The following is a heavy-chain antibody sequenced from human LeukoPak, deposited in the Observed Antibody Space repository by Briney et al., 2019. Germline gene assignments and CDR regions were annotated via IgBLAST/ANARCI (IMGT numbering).Heavy chain of an antibody. Sequence: GGSLRLSCVASGFTFYNYAMYWVRQAPGKGLEYVSAIGGNGDTSYYADSVKGRFTISRDNSKNTVYLQLGSLRTEDMAVYYCATRHEYSYPYWGQGTLVTVSS. V-gene: IGHV3-64*02. CDR3: ATRHEYSYPY. CDR2: IGGNGDTS. CDR1: GFTFYNYA. J-gene: IGHJ4*02. D-gene: IGHD5-18*01.